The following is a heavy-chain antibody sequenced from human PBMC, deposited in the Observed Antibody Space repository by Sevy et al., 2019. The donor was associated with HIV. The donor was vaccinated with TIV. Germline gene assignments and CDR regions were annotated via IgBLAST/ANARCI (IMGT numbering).Heavy chain of an antibody. CDR2: ISYDGNVE. D-gene: IGHD3-22*01. J-gene: IGHJ4*02. V-gene: IGHV3-30-3*01. CDR3: ARDLGYESTGYLPLFDN. Sequence: GGSLRLSCTVSGFTFGTHAMHWVRQAPGKGLEWVAIISYDGNVEYYPDSVKGRFTISRDDSKNTLYLQMNCLRSEDTALYYCARDLGYESTGYLPLFDNWGQGTLVTVSS. CDR1: GFTFGTHA.